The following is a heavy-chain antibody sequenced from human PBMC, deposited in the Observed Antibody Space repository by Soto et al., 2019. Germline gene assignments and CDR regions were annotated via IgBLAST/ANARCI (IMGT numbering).Heavy chain of an antibody. D-gene: IGHD1-1*01. V-gene: IGHV3-48*02. CDR2: ITSDTKTI. CDR3: ASSVEGHFDY. Sequence: EVQLVESGGDLVQRGGSLRLSCVASGFTFSVYSMNWVRQAPGKGLEWFSYITSDTKTIKYADSVKGRFTISRDNAKNSVYLQMNSRRDEATAVYYCASSVEGHFDYWGQGTVVTVSS. J-gene: IGHJ4*02. CDR1: GFTFSVYS.